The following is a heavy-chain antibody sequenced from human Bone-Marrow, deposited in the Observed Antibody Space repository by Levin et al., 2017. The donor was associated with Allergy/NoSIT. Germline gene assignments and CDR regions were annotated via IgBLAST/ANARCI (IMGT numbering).Heavy chain of an antibody. CDR3: ATTTTSPYNYMDV. Sequence: GGSLRLSCAASGFTFSSYWMHWVRQAPGKGLVWVSRINSDGASTRYADSVKGRFTISRDNAKRTLYLQMNSLRAEDTAVYYCATTTTSPYNYMDVWGKGTTVTVSS. CDR2: INSDGAST. D-gene: IGHD1-26*01. V-gene: IGHV3-74*01. J-gene: IGHJ6*03. CDR1: GFTFSSYW.